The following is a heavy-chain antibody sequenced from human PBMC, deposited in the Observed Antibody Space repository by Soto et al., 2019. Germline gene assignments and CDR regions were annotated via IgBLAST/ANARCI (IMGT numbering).Heavy chain of an antibody. Sequence: LRLSCAASGFTFSDYYMSWIRQAPGKGLEWVSYISSSGSTIYYADSVKGRFTISRDNAKNSLYLQMNSLRAEDTAVYYCARVWLAVRGVIEGFDYWGQGTLVTVSS. CDR3: ARVWLAVRGVIEGFDY. J-gene: IGHJ4*02. V-gene: IGHV3-11*01. CDR2: ISSSGSTI. CDR1: GFTFSDYY. D-gene: IGHD3-10*01.